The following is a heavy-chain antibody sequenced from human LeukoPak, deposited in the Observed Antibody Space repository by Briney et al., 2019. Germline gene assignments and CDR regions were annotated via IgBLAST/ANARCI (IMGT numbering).Heavy chain of an antibody. J-gene: IGHJ6*02. CDR3: ARDRTYYYGSGYPQRDV. Sequence: AGGSLRLSCAASGFTFSSYSMNWVRQAPGKGLEWVSSISSSSSYIYYADSVKGRFTISRDNAKNSLYLQMNSLRAEDTAVYYCARDRTYYYGSGYPQRDVWGQGTTVTVSS. D-gene: IGHD3-10*01. V-gene: IGHV3-21*01. CDR1: GFTFSSYS. CDR2: ISSSSSYI.